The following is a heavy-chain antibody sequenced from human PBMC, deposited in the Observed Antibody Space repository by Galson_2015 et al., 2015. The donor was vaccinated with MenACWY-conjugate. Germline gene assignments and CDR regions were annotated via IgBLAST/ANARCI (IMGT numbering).Heavy chain of an antibody. CDR2: IYTGGDT. D-gene: IGHD5-18*01. J-gene: IGHJ4*02. Sequence: SLRLSCAASGFTVSSDYMAWVRQSPGKGLEWVSLIYTGGDTYYPGSVTGRFTISSDNSKNTVYLQMHSLRVEDTAVYYCASRREVASSYGYLVLWGQGPLVTVSS. CDR1: GFTVSSDY. V-gene: IGHV3-66*01. CDR3: ASRREVASSYGYLVL.